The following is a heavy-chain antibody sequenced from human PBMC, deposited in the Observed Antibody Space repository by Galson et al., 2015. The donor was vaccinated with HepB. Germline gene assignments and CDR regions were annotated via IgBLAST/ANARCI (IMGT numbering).Heavy chain of an antibody. CDR2: IWYDGSNK. CDR3: ARDRSYYYDSSGYYWGDLGMDV. J-gene: IGHJ6*02. CDR1: GFTFSSYG. V-gene: IGHV3-33*08. D-gene: IGHD3-22*01. Sequence: SLRLSCAASGFTFSSYGMHWVRQAPGKGLEWVAVIWYDGSNKYYADSVKGRFTISRDNSKNTLYLQMNSLRAEDTAVYYCARDRSYYYDSSGYYWGDLGMDVWGQGTTVTVSS.